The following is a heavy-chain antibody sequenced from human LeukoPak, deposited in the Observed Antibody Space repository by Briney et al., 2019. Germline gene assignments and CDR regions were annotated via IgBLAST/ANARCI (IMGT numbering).Heavy chain of an antibody. J-gene: IGHJ5*02. V-gene: IGHV3-30*01. CDR1: GFSCSSDA. D-gene: IGHD6-13*01. Sequence: GGSLRLSCAPSGFSCSSDAMHWVRQPPGKGPEWVAIISNDGGSEYYADSVKGRFTISRDSSKNTLYLQMNSLRPDDTAVYYCARVAVIAAPACGQGALVTVPS. CDR2: ISNDGGSE. CDR3: ARVAVIAAPA.